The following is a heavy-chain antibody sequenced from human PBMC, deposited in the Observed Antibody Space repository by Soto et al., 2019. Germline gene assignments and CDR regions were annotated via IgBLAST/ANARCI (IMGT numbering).Heavy chain of an antibody. Sequence: GGSLRLSCAASGFTFSNYAMTWVRQSPGKGLEWVSGIGGSGDFTSYADSVKGRFTISRDNSKNTLYLQMNSLRAEDTAIYYCAKGAYGPGSYDCWGQGTLVTVSS. D-gene: IGHD3-10*01. CDR1: GFTFSNYA. J-gene: IGHJ4*02. V-gene: IGHV3-23*01. CDR2: IGGSGDFT. CDR3: AKGAYGPGSYDC.